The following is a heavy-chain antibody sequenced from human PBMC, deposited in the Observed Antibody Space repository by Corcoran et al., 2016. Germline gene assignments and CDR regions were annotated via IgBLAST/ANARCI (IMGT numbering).Heavy chain of an antibody. J-gene: IGHJ4*02. Sequence: EVQLVESGGGVVRPGGSLRLSCAASGFTFDDYGMSWVRQAPGKGLEWVAGINWNGGSTGYAASVKGRFTISRDNAKNSLYLQMNRLRAEATAWYHCARGGAQGAGGSNFDYWGQGTLVTVSS. CDR2: INWNGGST. CDR3: ARGGAQGAGGSNFDY. CDR1: GFTFDDYG. D-gene: IGHD2-15*01. V-gene: IGHV3-20*01.